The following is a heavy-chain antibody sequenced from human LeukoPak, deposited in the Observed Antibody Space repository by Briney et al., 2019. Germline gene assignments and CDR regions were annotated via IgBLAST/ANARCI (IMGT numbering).Heavy chain of an antibody. CDR2: IWYDGSNK. D-gene: IGHD3-16*01. Sequence: GGSLRLSCAASGFTFSSYGMHWVRQAPGKGLEWVAVIWYDGSNKYYADSVKGRFTISRDNSKNTLYLQMNSLRAEDTALYYCAKDMIGSTWGAFDIWGQGTMVTVSS. V-gene: IGHV3-30*02. CDR1: GFTFSSYG. J-gene: IGHJ3*02. CDR3: AKDMIGSTWGAFDI.